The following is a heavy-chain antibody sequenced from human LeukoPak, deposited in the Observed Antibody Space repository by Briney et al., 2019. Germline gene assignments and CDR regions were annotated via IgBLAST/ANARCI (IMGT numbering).Heavy chain of an antibody. D-gene: IGHD6-13*01. CDR1: GYTFTSYG. J-gene: IGHJ4*02. V-gene: IGHV1-18*01. CDR2: ISAYNGNT. CDR3: ARVNRNIAAALEGRY. Sequence: GASVKVSCKASGYTFTSYGISWVRQAPGQGLEWMGWISAYNGNTNYAQKLQGRVTMTTDTSTSTAYMELRSLRSDDTAVYYCARVNRNIAAALEGRYWGQGTLVTVSS.